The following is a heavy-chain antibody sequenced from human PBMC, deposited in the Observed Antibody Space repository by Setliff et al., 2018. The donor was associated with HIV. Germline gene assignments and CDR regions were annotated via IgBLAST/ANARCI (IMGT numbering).Heavy chain of an antibody. CDR2: INPTSGST. J-gene: IGHJ3*02. CDR3: ASAGAWQRNALDI. Sequence: ASVKVSCKPSGYSFTNHYMHWVRQAPGQGLEWMGVINPTSGSTRNTQKFQGRVAMTRDTSTSTVYMELSSLRSEDTAVYYCASAGAWQRNALDIWGQGTMVPSPQ. D-gene: IGHD5-12*01. CDR1: GYSFTNHY. V-gene: IGHV1-46*01.